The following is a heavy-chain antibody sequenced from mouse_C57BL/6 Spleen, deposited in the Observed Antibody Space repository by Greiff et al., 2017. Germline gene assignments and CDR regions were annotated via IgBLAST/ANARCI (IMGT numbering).Heavy chain of an antibody. CDR3: ARMYDGYHYFDY. Sequence: QVQLQQPGAELVKPGASVKLSCKASGYTFTSYWMQWVKQRPGQGLEWIGEIDPYDSYTNYNQKFKGKATLTVDTSSSTAYMQLSSLTSEDSAVYYCARMYDGYHYFDYWGQGTTLTVSS. V-gene: IGHV1-50*01. CDR1: GYTFTSYW. CDR2: IDPYDSYT. D-gene: IGHD2-3*01. J-gene: IGHJ2*01.